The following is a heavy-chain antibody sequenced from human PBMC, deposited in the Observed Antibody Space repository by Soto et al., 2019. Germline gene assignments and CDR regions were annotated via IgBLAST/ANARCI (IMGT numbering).Heavy chain of an antibody. CDR3: ASGTITGTTNYYYGMDV. CDR1: GGSISSYY. CDR2: IYYSGST. D-gene: IGHD1-7*01. V-gene: IGHV4-59*01. Sequence: KASETLSLTCTVSGGSISSYYWSWIRQPPGKGLEWIGYIYYSGSTNYNPSLKSRVTISVDTSKNQFSLKLGSVAAADTAVYYCASGTITGTTNYYYGMDVWGQGTTVTVS. J-gene: IGHJ6*02.